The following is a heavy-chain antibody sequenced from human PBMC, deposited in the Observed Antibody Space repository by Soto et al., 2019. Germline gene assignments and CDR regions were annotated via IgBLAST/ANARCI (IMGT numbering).Heavy chain of an antibody. CDR1: GFTFNSYG. D-gene: IGHD3-10*01. CDR2: ISYDGSNK. J-gene: IGHJ4*02. CDR3: AKDLYGSGTYYFDY. V-gene: IGHV3-30*18. Sequence: PGGSLRLSCAACGFTFNSYGMHWVRQAPGKGLEWVAVISYDGSNKYYADSVKGRFTISRDNSKNTLYLQMNSLRAEDTAVYYCAKDLYGSGTYYFDYWGQGTLVTVSS.